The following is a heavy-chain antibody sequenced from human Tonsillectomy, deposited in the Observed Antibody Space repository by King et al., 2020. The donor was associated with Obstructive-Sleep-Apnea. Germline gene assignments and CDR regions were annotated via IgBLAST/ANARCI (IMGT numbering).Heavy chain of an antibody. CDR3: ARDLISWGYFDWLRAFYVMDV. V-gene: IGHV3-30*04. J-gene: IGHJ6*02. Sequence: VQLVESGGGVVQPGRSLRLSCAASGFTFSSYAMHWVRQAPGKGLEWVAVISYDGSNKYYADSVKGRFTISRDNSKNTLYLQMNSLRAEDTAVYYCARDLISWGYFDWLRAFYVMDVWGQGTTVTVSS. CDR1: GFTFSSYA. CDR2: ISYDGSNK. D-gene: IGHD3-9*01.